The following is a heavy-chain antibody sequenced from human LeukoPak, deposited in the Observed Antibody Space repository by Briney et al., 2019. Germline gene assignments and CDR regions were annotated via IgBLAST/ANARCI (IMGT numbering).Heavy chain of an antibody. CDR2: ISGNGVGT. CDR1: GFTFSSYT. Sequence: PGGSLTLSCVASGFTFSSYTMNWVRQAPGKGLEWLSAISGNGVGTFYADSVKGRFTISRDNSWNTLYLQMNSLRAEDTAVYYCAKDQVISGSAASDIWGQGTMVTVSS. D-gene: IGHD2-21*01. CDR3: AKDQVISGSAASDI. V-gene: IGHV3-23*01. J-gene: IGHJ3*02.